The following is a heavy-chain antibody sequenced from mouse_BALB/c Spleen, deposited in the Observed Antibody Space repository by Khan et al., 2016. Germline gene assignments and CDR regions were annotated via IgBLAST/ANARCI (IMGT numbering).Heavy chain of an antibody. Sequence: VQLKESGPGLVKPSQSLSLTCTVTGYSITSDYAWNWIRQFPGNKLEWMGYISYSGSTSYNPSHKSRISITRDTSKNQFFLQLNSVTPEETATYCCASYRYYWYFDVWGAGTTVTVSA. CDR2: ISYSGST. CDR1: GYSITSDYA. J-gene: IGHJ1*01. V-gene: IGHV3-2*02. D-gene: IGHD2-14*01. CDR3: ASYRYYWYFDV.